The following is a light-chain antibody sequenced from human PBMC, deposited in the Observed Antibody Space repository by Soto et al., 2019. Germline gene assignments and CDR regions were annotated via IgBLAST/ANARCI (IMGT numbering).Light chain of an antibody. V-gene: IGKV3-20*01. CDR2: GAS. CDR1: QSVSSSY. CDR3: LQYGSSPPYT. J-gene: IGKJ2*01. Sequence: EIVLTQSPGTLSLSPGERATLSCGASQSVSSSYLAWYQQKHGQAPRLLIYGASISATGIPDRFSGSGSGTDFTLTINRREPDDFAVYYCLQYGSSPPYTFGQGTKLEIK.